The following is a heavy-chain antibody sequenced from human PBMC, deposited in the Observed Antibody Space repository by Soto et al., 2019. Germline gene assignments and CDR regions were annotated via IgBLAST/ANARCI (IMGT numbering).Heavy chain of an antibody. CDR2: INPSVGST. CDR3: AREVATAIDH. V-gene: IGHV1-46*01. Sequence: QVYLVQSGAEVKTPGASVRLSCKASGYTFTTYYMHWVRQAPGQGLEWMGIINPSVGSTTYAQKFKGTRTTTRDTSKITVYREMSRLRSEYTAVYYSAREVATAIDHWGQGTLVTVSS. CDR1: GYTFTTYY. J-gene: IGHJ4*02.